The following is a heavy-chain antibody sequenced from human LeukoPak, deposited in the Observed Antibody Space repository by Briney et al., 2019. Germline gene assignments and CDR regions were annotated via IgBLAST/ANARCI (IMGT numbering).Heavy chain of an antibody. J-gene: IGHJ4*02. Sequence: GVLRLSCAASGFTFSSYSMNWVRQAPGKGLEWVSSVSSSSSYIYYANSVKGRFTISRDNAKTSLYLQMNSLGVEDTAVYYCARWDRLHGVWGQGTLVTVSS. CDR3: ARWDRLHGV. V-gene: IGHV3-21*01. D-gene: IGHD1-14*01. CDR1: GFTFSSYS. CDR2: VSSSSSYI.